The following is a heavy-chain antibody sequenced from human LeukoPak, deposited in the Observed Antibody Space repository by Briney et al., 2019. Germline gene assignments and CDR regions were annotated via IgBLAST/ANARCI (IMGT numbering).Heavy chain of an antibody. Sequence: GASVKVSCKASGYTFSHFGISGVRPAPGQELEWMGWISTYNGNTKYAQKLQGRVTMTTDTSTSTANMELRSLRSDDTAVYYCARESTHSSSWYYYYYYMDVWGKGTTVTVSS. CDR1: GYTFSHFG. J-gene: IGHJ6*03. CDR2: ISTYNGNT. V-gene: IGHV1-18*01. CDR3: ARESTHSSSWYYYYYYMDV. D-gene: IGHD6-13*01.